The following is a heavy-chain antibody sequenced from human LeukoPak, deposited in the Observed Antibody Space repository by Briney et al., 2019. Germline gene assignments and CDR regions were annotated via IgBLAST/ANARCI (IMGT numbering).Heavy chain of an antibody. CDR1: GFTFSSYT. Sequence: GGSLRLSCRASGFTFSSYTMNWVRQAPRKGLEWVSAIHNGGGITSYADSVKGRFTISRDNSKNTLFLQMNSLRAEDTAVYYCAKDSAFGGEDSWGQGTLVTVSP. CDR3: AKDSAFGGEDS. D-gene: IGHD3-16*01. CDR2: IHNGGGIT. J-gene: IGHJ4*02. V-gene: IGHV3-23*01.